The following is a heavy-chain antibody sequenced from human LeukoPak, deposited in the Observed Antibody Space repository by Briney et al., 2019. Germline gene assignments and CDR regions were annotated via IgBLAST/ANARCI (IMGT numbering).Heavy chain of an antibody. D-gene: IGHD1-1*01. CDR2: IYYSGST. CDR1: GYSISSGYY. Sequence: PSETLSLTCAVSGYSISSGYYWGWIRQPPGKGLEWIGYIYYSGSTNYNPSLKSRVTISVDTSKNQFSLKLSSVTAADTAVYYCARRLERRSPFDYWGQGTLVTVSS. V-gene: IGHV4-61*01. CDR3: ARRLERRSPFDY. J-gene: IGHJ4*02.